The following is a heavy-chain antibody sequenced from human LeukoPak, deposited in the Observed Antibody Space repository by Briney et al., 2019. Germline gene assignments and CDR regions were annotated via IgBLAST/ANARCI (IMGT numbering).Heavy chain of an antibody. D-gene: IGHD3-22*01. CDR3: ARGGVYYYDSSGLSPDYYYYMDV. CDR1: GGSISSGSYY. CDR2: IYTSGST. Sequence: SETLSLTCTVSGGSISSGSYYWSWIRQPAGKGLEWIGRIYTSGSTNYNPSLKSRVTISVDTSKNQFSLKLSSVTAADTAVYYCARGGVYYYDSSGLSPDYYYYMDVWGKGTTVTVSS. J-gene: IGHJ6*03. V-gene: IGHV4-61*02.